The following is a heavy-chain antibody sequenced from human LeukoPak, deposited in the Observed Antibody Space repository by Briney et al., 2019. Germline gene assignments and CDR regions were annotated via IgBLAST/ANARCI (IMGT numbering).Heavy chain of an antibody. J-gene: IGHJ6*03. Sequence: SGGSLRLSCAASGFTFSSYWMSWVRQAPGKGLEWVANIKQDGSEKYYVDSVKGRFTISRDNAKNSLYLQMNSLRAEDTAVYYCARDRFTIFGVVIDYYYYMDVWGKGTTVTVSS. CDR1: GFTFSSYW. CDR3: ARDRFTIFGVVIDYYYYMDV. CDR2: IKQDGSEK. V-gene: IGHV3-7*01. D-gene: IGHD3-3*01.